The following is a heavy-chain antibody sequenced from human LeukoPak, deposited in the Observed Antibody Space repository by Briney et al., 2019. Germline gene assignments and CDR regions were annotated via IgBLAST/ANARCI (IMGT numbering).Heavy chain of an antibody. V-gene: IGHV1-8*02. CDR3: VRAAWVSTSSKYYFDN. Sequence: ASVKVSCKASGYTFTGYYMHWVRQATGQGLEWMGWMNPNSGNTGYAQKFQGRVTMTRNTSISTAYMELSSLRSEDTALYYCVRAAWVSTSSKYYFDNWGQGTLVTVSS. CDR2: MNPNSGNT. CDR1: GYTFTGYY. D-gene: IGHD2-21*01. J-gene: IGHJ4*02.